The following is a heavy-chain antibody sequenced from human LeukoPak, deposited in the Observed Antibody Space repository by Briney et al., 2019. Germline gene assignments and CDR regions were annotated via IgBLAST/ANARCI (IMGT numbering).Heavy chain of an antibody. CDR3: ATLVRGYSYGTDY. J-gene: IGHJ4*02. V-gene: IGHV4-39*01. Sequence: SETLSLTCTVSGGSISSSSYYWGWIRQPPEKGLEWIGSIYYSGSTYYNPSLKSRVTISVDTSKNQFSLKLSSVTAADTAVYYCATLVRGYSYGTDYWGQGTLVTVSS. CDR1: GGSISSSSYY. CDR2: IYYSGST. D-gene: IGHD5-18*01.